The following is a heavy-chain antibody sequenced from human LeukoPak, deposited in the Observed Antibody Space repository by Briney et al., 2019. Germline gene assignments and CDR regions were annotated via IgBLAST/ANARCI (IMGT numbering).Heavy chain of an antibody. J-gene: IGHJ6*02. CDR3: ARGRPYCGGDCYCYYYYYGMDV. CDR2: INPNSGGT. D-gene: IGHD2-21*02. CDR1: GYTFTSYY. Sequence: GASVKVSCKASGYTFTSYYMHWVRQAPGQGLEWMGWINPNSGGTNYAQKFQGRVTMTRDTSISTAYMELSRLRSDDTAVYYCARGRPYCGGDCYCYYYYYGMDVWGQGTTVTVSS. V-gene: IGHV1-2*02.